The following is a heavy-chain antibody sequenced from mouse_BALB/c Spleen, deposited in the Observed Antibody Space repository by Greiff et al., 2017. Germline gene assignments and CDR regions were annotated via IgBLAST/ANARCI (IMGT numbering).Heavy chain of an antibody. V-gene: IGHV5-17*02. Sequence: DVKLVESGGGLVQPGGSRKLSCAASGFTFSSFGMHWVRQAPEKGLEWVAYISSGSSTIYYADTVKGRFTISRDNPKNTLFLQMTSLRSEDTAMYYCARQTATAMDYWGQGTSVTVSS. CDR1: GFTFSSFG. CDR2: ISSGSSTI. J-gene: IGHJ4*01. D-gene: IGHD1-2*01. CDR3: ARQTATAMDY.